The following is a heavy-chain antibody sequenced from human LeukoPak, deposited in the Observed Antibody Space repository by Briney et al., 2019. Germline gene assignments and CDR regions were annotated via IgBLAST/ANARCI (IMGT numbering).Heavy chain of an antibody. V-gene: IGHV3-11*03. CDR2: INIGGTNT. CDR3: ANRITWFDP. Sequence: GGSLRLSCAASGFTFNDYYMSWIRQAPGKGLEWLSYINIGGTNTHYADSVKSRFTISRDNSKNTLYLQMNSLRAEDTAVYYCANRITWFDPWGQGTLVTVSS. CDR1: GFTFNDYY. D-gene: IGHD3-16*01. J-gene: IGHJ5*02.